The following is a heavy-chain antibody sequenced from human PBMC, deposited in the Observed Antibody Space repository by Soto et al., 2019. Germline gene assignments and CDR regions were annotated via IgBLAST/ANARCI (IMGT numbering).Heavy chain of an antibody. V-gene: IGHV1-69*01. CDR2: IIPIFGTA. CDR3: ARSSGWYGGWFDP. CDR1: GGTFSSYA. J-gene: IGHJ5*02. Sequence: KVSCKASGGTFSSYAISWVRQAPGQGLEWMGGIIPIFGTANYAQKFQGRVTITADESTSTAYMELSSLRSEDTAVYYCARSSGWYGGWFDPWGQGTLVTVSS. D-gene: IGHD6-19*01.